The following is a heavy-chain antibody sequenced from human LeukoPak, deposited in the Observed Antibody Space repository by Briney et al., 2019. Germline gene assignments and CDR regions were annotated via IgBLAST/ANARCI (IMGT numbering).Heavy chain of an antibody. D-gene: IGHD4-17*01. V-gene: IGHV3-23*01. Sequence: PGGSLRLSCAASGFTFSSYAMSWVRQAPGKGLEWVSAISGSGGSTYYAASVKGRFTISRDNSKNTLYLQMNSLRAEDTAVYYCARAYGDYVPFDYWGQGTLVTVSS. CDR1: GFTFSSYA. CDR2: ISGSGGST. CDR3: ARAYGDYVPFDY. J-gene: IGHJ4*02.